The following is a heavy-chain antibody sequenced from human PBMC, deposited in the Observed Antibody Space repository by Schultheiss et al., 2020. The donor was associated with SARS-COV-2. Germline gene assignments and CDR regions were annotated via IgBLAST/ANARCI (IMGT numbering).Heavy chain of an antibody. D-gene: IGHD2-21*01. V-gene: IGHV3-48*04. J-gene: IGHJ4*02. CDR3: ARDGDVVPGAISWADD. Sequence: GGSLRLSCAASGFTFNTYSINWVRQAPGKGLEWISYISASSNTIYYADSVKGRFTISRDNAENSVSLQMSRLRVEDTAVYYCARDGDVVPGAISWADDWGQGTLVTVSS. CDR1: GFTFNTYS. CDR2: ISASSNTI.